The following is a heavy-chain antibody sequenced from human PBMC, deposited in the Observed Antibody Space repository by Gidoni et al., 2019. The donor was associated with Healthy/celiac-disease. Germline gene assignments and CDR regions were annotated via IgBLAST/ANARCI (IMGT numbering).Heavy chain of an antibody. Sequence: QVQLVQSGAEGKKPGASVKFSCTASGYTFTSYGISWVRQAPGQGLEWMGWISAYNGNTNYAQKLQGRVTMTTDTSTSTAYMELRSLRSDDTAVYYCARDHAGYNYFNYYYGMDVWGQGTTVTVSS. CDR2: ISAYNGNT. J-gene: IGHJ6*02. V-gene: IGHV1-18*04. D-gene: IGHD5-12*01. CDR3: ARDHAGYNYFNYYYGMDV. CDR1: GYTFTSYG.